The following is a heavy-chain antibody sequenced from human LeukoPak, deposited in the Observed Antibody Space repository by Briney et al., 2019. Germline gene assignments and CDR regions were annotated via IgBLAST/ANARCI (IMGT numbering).Heavy chain of an antibody. D-gene: IGHD1-7*01. CDR1: GGSFSGYY. CDR3: ARQRAYNWNLFPRDFDY. Sequence: SETLSLTCAVYGGSFSGYYWSWIRQPPGKGLEWIGEINHSGSTNYNPSLKSRVTISVDTSKNQFSLKLSSVTAADTAVYYCARQRAYNWNLFPRDFDYWGQGTLVTVSS. V-gene: IGHV4-34*01. CDR2: INHSGST. J-gene: IGHJ4*02.